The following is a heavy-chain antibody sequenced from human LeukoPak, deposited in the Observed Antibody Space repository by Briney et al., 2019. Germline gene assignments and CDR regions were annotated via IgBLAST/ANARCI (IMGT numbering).Heavy chain of an antibody. CDR1: GDSVSTDSGA. CDR2: TYYGSKWYY. V-gene: IGHV6-1*01. CDR3: TREGRNFFDP. J-gene: IGHJ5*02. Sequence: SQTLSLTCAISGDSVSTDSGAWNWIRQSPSRGLEWLGRTYYGSKWYYDYAVSVKSRITFNPDTSKNQVSLHLNSVTPEDTAVYYCTREGRNFFDPWGQGTLVTVSS.